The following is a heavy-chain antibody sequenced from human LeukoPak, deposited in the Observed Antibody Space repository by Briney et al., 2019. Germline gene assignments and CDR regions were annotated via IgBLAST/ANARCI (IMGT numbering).Heavy chain of an antibody. CDR2: ISGSGGST. J-gene: IGHJ6*02. CDR1: GFTFSSYA. V-gene: IGHV3-23*01. Sequence: GGSLRLSCAASGFTFSSYAMSWVRQAPGKGLEWVSAISGSGGSTYYADSVKGRFTISRDNSKNTLYLQMNSLRAEDTAVYYCAKEEGYSYGQYYYGMDVWGQGTTVTVSS. CDR3: AKEEGYSYGQYYYGMDV. D-gene: IGHD5-18*01.